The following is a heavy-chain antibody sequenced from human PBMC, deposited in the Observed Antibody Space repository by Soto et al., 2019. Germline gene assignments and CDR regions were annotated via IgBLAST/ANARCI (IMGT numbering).Heavy chain of an antibody. D-gene: IGHD3-22*01. CDR1: GGSMSSGDYY. CDR2: IYYSGST. CDR3: ARYHFYDSSGYSSGSSYNWFDP. J-gene: IGHJ5*02. Sequence: TLSLTCTVSGGSMSSGDYYWSWIRQSPGKGLEWIGSIYYSGSTYYNPSLKSRVTISVDTSKNQFSLKLSSVTAADTAVYYCARYHFYDSSGYSSGSSYNWFDPWGQGTLVTVSS. V-gene: IGHV4-30-4*01.